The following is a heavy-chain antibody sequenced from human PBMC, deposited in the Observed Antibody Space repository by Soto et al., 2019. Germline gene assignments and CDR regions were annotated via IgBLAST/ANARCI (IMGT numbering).Heavy chain of an antibody. D-gene: IGHD3-10*01. V-gene: IGHV3-33*01. CDR3: VRDGGYYGAGSYFDP. J-gene: IGHJ5*02. CDR1: GFTFSSYG. CDR2: IWYDGSNK. Sequence: QVQLVESGGGVVQPGRSLRLYCAASGFTFSSYGMHWVRQAPGEGLEWVAVIWYDGSNKYYADSVKGRFTISRDNSKNTLCLEMNSLRAEDTAVYYCVRDGGYYGAGSYFDPRGQGSLVIVSS.